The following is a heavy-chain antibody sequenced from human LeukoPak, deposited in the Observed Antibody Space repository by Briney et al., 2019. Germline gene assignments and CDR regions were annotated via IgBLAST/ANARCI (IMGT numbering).Heavy chain of an antibody. D-gene: IGHD4-23*01. V-gene: IGHV3-7*03. CDR3: ARKTVVGSYFDY. J-gene: IGHJ4*02. Sequence: GGSLRLPCAASGFTFSAYWMSWVRQAPGKGLEWVANIKQDGSDKYYVDSVKGRFTISRDNAKNSLYLQMNSLRAEDTAVYYCARKTVVGSYFDYWGQGTPVTVSS. CDR1: GFTFSAYW. CDR2: IKQDGSDK.